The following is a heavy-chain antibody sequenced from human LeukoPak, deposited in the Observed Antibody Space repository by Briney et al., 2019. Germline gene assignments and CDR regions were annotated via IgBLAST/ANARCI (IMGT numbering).Heavy chain of an antibody. J-gene: IGHJ6*02. CDR2: INSHGGST. CDR3: VKSKYYYYAMDI. Sequence: PGGSLRLSCSASGFTFSSYAMHWVRQAPGKGLESDLGINSHGGSTYYADSVKGRFTISRDNSKYTLYLQMSSLRAEDTAVYHCVKSKYYYYAMDIWGQGTTVTVSS. CDR1: GFTFSSYA. V-gene: IGHV3-64D*09.